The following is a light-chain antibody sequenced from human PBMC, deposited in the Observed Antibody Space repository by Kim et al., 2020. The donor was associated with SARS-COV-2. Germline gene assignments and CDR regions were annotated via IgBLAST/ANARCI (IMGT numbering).Light chain of an antibody. V-gene: IGLV1-40*01. Sequence: VTMSCPGSNANMGTSYDSHCYQKLPGTTPELPIYGSTNRPPGVPDRFSGSKSGSSASLAITGLQPEDEADYYCQSYDSSLSGSGVFGGGTQLTVL. CDR3: QSYDSSLSGSGV. CDR2: GST. J-gene: IGLJ3*02. CDR1: NANMGTSYD.